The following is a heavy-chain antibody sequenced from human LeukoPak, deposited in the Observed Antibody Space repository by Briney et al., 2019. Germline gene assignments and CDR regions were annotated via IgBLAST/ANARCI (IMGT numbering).Heavy chain of an antibody. Sequence: GGSLRLSCAASGFTFSSYAMSWVRQAPGKGLEWVSAISGSGGSTYSADSVKGRFTISRDNSKNTLYLQMNSLRAEDTAVYYCAKEPGILREGDWFDPWGQGTLVTVSS. V-gene: IGHV3-23*01. CDR1: GFTFSSYA. J-gene: IGHJ5*02. CDR2: ISGSGGST. D-gene: IGHD6-13*01. CDR3: AKEPGILREGDWFDP.